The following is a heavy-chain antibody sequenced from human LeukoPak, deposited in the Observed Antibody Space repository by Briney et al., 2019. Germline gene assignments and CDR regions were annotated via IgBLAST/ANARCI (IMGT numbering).Heavy chain of an antibody. CDR2: ISYDGSNK. V-gene: IGHV3-30*18. J-gene: IGHJ4*02. CDR1: GFTFSSYG. D-gene: IGHD6-13*01. Sequence: GGSLRLSCAASGFTFSSYGMHWVRQAPGKGLEWVAVISYDGSNKYYADSVKGRFTISRDNSENTLYLQMNSLRAEDTAVYYCAKGAESSSWLNIDYWGQGTLVTVSS. CDR3: AKGAESSSWLNIDY.